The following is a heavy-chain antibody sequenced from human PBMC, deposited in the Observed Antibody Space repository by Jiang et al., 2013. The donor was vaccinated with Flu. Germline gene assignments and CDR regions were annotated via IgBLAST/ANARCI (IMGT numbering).Heavy chain of an antibody. CDR3: ARHCQYYYDSSGYYYVGWFDP. D-gene: IGHD3-22*01. V-gene: IGHV4-39*01. CDR2: IYYSGST. CDR1: GGSISSSSYY. Sequence: GPGLVKPSETLSLTCTVSGGSISSSSYYWGWIRQPPGKGLEWIGSIYYSGSTYYNPSLKSRVTISVDTSKNQFSLILSSVTAADTAVYYCARHCQYYYDSSGYYYVGWFDPWGQGTLVTVSS. J-gene: IGHJ5*02.